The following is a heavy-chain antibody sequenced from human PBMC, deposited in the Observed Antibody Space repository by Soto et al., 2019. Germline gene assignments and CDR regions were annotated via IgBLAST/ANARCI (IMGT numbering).Heavy chain of an antibody. D-gene: IGHD2-15*01. Sequence: PSETLSLTCTVPVESISIYYSSWIRQPPGKGLEWIGYMYYSGSTNYNPSLKSRVTISVDTSKNQFSLKLSSVTAADTAVYYCARDAGGPADYWGQGTLVTVSS. CDR3: ARDAGGPADY. V-gene: IGHV4-59*01. J-gene: IGHJ4*02. CDR2: MYYSGST. CDR1: VESISIYY.